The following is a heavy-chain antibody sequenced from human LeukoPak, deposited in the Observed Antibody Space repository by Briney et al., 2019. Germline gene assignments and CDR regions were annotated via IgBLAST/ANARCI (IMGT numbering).Heavy chain of an antibody. CDR3: ARGDGPIVDLYGMDV. D-gene: IGHD3-22*01. V-gene: IGHV1-69*04. CDR2: IIPILGIA. Sequence: SVKVSCKASGGTFSSYAISWVRQAPGQGLEWMGRIIPILGIANYAQKFQGRVTITADKSTSTAYMELSSLRSEDAAVYYCARGDGPIVDLYGMDVWGQGTTVTVSS. J-gene: IGHJ6*02. CDR1: GGTFSSYA.